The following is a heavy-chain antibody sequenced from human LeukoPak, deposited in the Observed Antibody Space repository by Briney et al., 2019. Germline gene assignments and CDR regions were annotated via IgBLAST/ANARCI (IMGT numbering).Heavy chain of an antibody. CDR2: ISAYNGNT. V-gene: IGHV1-18*01. Sequence: GASLKVSCKASGYTFTSYGISWVRQAPGQGLEWMGWISAYNGNTNYAQKLQGRVTMTTDTSTSTAYMELRSLRSDDTAVYYCARNVVGDCSSTSCYTDYWAQGTLVTVSS. CDR3: ARNVVGDCSSTSCYTDY. CDR1: GYTFTSYG. D-gene: IGHD2-2*02. J-gene: IGHJ4*02.